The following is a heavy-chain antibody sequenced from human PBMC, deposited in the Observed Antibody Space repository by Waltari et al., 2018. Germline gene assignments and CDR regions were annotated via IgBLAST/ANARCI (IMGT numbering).Heavy chain of an antibody. D-gene: IGHD1-26*01. Sequence: QVQLQQWGAGLLKPSETLSLTCAVSGGSFSGYQLTWIRQPPGKGLEWIGEISHFGSTKYNSSLVGRVTISIDTSKNQFSLKLSSVTAADTAVYYCARHEWELTYFDYWGQGTLVTVSS. J-gene: IGHJ4*02. CDR2: ISHFGST. CDR1: GGSFSGYQ. CDR3: ARHEWELTYFDY. V-gene: IGHV4-34*01.